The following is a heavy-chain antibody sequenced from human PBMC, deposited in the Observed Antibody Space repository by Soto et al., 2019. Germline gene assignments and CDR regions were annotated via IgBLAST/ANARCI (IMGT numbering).Heavy chain of an antibody. CDR1: GGTFSSYA. CDR3: ARVIAVAHAFDI. D-gene: IGHD6-19*01. V-gene: IGHV1-69*06. CDR2: IIPIFGTA. J-gene: IGHJ3*02. Sequence: SVKVSCKASGGTFSSYAISWVRQAPGQGLEWMGGIIPIFGTANYAQKFQGRVTITADKSTGTAYMELSSLRSEDTAVYYCARVIAVAHAFDIWGQGTMVTVSS.